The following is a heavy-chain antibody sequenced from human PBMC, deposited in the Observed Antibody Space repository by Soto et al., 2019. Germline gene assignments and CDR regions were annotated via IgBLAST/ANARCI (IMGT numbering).Heavy chain of an antibody. Sequence: EVQLVESGGGLVKPGGSLRLSCAASGFTFSSYSMNWVRQAPGKGLEWVSSISSSSFFINYADSVKGGFSISRDNAQNSLHLQMNNLRAEDTAVYYCARNVSSNIYGMDVWGQGTTVTVSS. J-gene: IGHJ6*02. V-gene: IGHV3-21*01. CDR2: ISSSSFFI. CDR1: GFTFSSYS. CDR3: ARNVSSNIYGMDV. D-gene: IGHD6-6*01.